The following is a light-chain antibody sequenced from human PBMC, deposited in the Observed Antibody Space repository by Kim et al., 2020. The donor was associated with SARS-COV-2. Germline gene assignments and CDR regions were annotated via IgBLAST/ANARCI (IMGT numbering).Light chain of an antibody. J-gene: IGLJ3*02. CDR3: AAWDDSLTGPV. CDR2: TNN. V-gene: IGLV1-44*01. Sequence: GQRVTRSCSGSTSNIGSNTVNWYRQLPGTTPKLLLHTNNQRPSGVPDRFSGSKSGTSASLAISGLQSEDEGDYYCAAWDDSLTGPVFGGGTQLTVL. CDR1: TSNIGSNT.